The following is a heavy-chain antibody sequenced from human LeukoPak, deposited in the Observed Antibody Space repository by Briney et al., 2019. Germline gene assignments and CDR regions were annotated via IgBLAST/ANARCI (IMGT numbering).Heavy chain of an antibody. CDR3: ARGLAAAG. CDR1: GGSFSGYY. J-gene: IGHJ4*02. Sequence: SETLSLTCAVYGGSFSGYYWSWIRQPPGKGLEWIGEINHGGSTNYNPSLKSRVTISVDTSKNQFSLKLSSVTAADTAVYYCARGLAAAGWGQGTLVTVPS. D-gene: IGHD6-13*01. V-gene: IGHV4-34*01. CDR2: INHGGST.